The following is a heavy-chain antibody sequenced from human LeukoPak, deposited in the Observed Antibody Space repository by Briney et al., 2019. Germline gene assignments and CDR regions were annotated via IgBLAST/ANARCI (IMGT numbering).Heavy chain of an antibody. CDR1: GYMFTNYY. CDR3: ARGQSSRVYQYGMDV. J-gene: IGHJ6*02. CDR2: INPKGGST. V-gene: IGHV1-46*01. Sequence: ASVKVSCKASGYMFTNYYMHWVRQAPGQGLEWMGIINPKGGSTSYAQNFQGRVTMSRDTSMSTVYMELSSLRSEDTAVYYCARGQSSRVYQYGMDVWGQGTTVTVCS.